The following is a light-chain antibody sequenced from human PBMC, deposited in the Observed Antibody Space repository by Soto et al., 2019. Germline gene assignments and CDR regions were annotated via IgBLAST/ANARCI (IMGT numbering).Light chain of an antibody. V-gene: IGKV1-39*01. CDR1: QSISNF. CDR3: KQYYGTPFT. CDR2: SSS. J-gene: IGKJ4*01. Sequence: DIQLTQSPSSLSASVGDRVTITCRASQSISNFLNWYQQRPGQAPKLLISSSSNVQSGVPSRFSGRGSGTDFALTIRSLQAEDVAVYYCKQYYGTPFTFGGGTKVDIK.